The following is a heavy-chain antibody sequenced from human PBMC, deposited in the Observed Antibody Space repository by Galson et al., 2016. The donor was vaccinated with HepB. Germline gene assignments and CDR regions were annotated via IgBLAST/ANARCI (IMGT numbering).Heavy chain of an antibody. Sequence: SLRLSCAASGFNFTNAWMRWVRQAPGKGLEWVGRIKSKTDGGTIDYAAPVKGRFTISRDDSKNTLYLQMNSLKTEDTAVYYCTTEYNYDSSGRRFEYWGQGTLVTVSS. CDR1: GFNFTNAW. V-gene: IGHV3-15*01. CDR3: TTEYNYDSSGRRFEY. D-gene: IGHD3-22*01. J-gene: IGHJ4*02. CDR2: IKSKTDGGTI.